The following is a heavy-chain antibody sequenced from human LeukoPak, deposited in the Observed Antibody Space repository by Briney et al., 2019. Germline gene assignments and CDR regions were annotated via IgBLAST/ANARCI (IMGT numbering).Heavy chain of an antibody. CDR3: ARKFTGTTANWYFDR. D-gene: IGHD1-7*01. J-gene: IGHJ5*02. CDR1: GFTFSTYW. Sequence: GGSLRLSCAASGFTFSTYWMTWVRQAPGQGLDWVANIAHDGSETYYVDSVRGRFTISRDNAKNSLYLQMNSLRAEDTAVYYCARKFTGTTANWYFDRWGQGTLVTVSS. CDR2: IAHDGSET. V-gene: IGHV3-7*03.